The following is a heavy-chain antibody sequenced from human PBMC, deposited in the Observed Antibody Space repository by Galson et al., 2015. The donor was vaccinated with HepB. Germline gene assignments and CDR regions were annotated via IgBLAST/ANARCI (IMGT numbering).Heavy chain of an antibody. D-gene: IGHD3-10*01. CDR1: GYTFTDYY. J-gene: IGHJ4*02. CDR3: SRARGRFGELYWDS. CDR2: INPRTGGT. V-gene: IGHV1-2*02. Sequence: SVKVSCKASGYTFTDYYIHWVRQAPGRGLEWMGWINPRTGGTNYAHRLQGRATLTRDTSISTTYMEVKRLRSDDTAVYYCSRARGRFGELYWDSWGQGSLVTVSS.